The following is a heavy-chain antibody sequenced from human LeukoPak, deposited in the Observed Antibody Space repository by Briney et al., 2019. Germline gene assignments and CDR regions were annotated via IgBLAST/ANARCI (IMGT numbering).Heavy chain of an antibody. CDR3: ARSLMDEAAA. J-gene: IGHJ4*02. D-gene: IGHD6-13*01. CDR1: GDSISSYY. V-gene: IGHV4-4*07. CDR2: IYSSGST. Sequence: SETLSLTCSVSGDSISSYYWNWTRQPAGKGLEWIGRIYSSGSTNYNPSLKSRITMSVDTSKNQFSLKLSSMTAADTAVYYCARSLMDEAAAWGQGTLVTVSS.